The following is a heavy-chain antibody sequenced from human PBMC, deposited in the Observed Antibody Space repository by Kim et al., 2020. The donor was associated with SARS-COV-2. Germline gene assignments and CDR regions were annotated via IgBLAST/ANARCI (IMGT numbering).Heavy chain of an antibody. V-gene: IGHV1-3*01. J-gene: IGHJ6*02. CDR1: GYTFTSYA. CDR2: INAGNGNT. D-gene: IGHD6-19*01. CDR3: ARDHSSGWYTLNYYYGMDV. Sequence: ASVKVSCKASGYTFTSYAMHWVRQAPGQRLEWMGWINAGNGNTKYSQKFQGRVTITRDTSASTAYMELSSLRSEDTAVYYCARDHSSGWYTLNYYYGMDVWGQGTTVTVSS.